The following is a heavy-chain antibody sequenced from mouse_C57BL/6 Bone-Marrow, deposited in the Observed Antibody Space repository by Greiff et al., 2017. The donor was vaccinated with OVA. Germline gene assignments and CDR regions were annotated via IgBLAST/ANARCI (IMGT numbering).Heavy chain of an antibody. V-gene: IGHV3-6*01. Sequence: ESGPGLVKPSQSLSLTCSVTGYSITSGYYWNWIRQFPGNKLEWMGYISYDGSNNYNPSLKNRISITRDTSKNQLFLKLNSVTTEDTATYYCAREGRLSLFAYWGQGTLVTVSA. CDR2: ISYDGSN. CDR3: AREGRLSLFAY. CDR1: GYSITSGYY. D-gene: IGHD3-3*01. J-gene: IGHJ3*01.